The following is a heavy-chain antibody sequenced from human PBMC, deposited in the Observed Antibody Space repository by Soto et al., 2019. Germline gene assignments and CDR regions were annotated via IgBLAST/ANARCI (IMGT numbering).Heavy chain of an antibody. CDR1: GGSISSSNC. CDR3: ARDRAAVAGSYYYYGMDV. CDR2: IYHSGST. Sequence: ASETLSLTCAVSGGSISSSNCLILFRHPPGKELEWIGEIYHSGSTNYNPSLKSRVTISVDKSKNQFSLKLSSVTAADTAVYYCARDRAAVAGSYYYYGMDVWGQGTTVTVSS. J-gene: IGHJ6*02. D-gene: IGHD6-19*01. V-gene: IGHV4-4*02.